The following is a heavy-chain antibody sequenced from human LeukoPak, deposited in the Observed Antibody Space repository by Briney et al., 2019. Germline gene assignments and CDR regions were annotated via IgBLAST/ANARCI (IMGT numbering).Heavy chain of an antibody. V-gene: IGHV4-59*01. CDR3: ARDHDILTGYSGAFGI. CDR2: IYYSGRT. J-gene: IGHJ3*02. Sequence: SETLSLTCTVSGGSISGNYWTWPRQPPGKGLEWIGYIYYSGRTNYNPSLKRRVTISVDTSKNQFSLKLSSVTAADTAVYYCARDHDILTGYSGAFGIWGQGTKVTVSS. CDR1: GGSISGNY. D-gene: IGHD3-9*01.